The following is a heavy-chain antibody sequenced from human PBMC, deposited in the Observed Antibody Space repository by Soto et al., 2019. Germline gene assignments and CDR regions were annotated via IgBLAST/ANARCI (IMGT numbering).Heavy chain of an antibody. J-gene: IGHJ5*02. V-gene: IGHV3-30-3*01. D-gene: IGHD3-9*01. Sequence: AGGSLRLSCAASGFTFSSYAMHWVRQAPGKGLEWVAVISYDGSNKYYADSVKGRFTISRDNSKNTLYLQMNSLRAEDTAVYYCARDRGYDILTGNYNWFDPWGQGTLVTVSS. CDR1: GFTFSSYA. CDR2: ISYDGSNK. CDR3: ARDRGYDILTGNYNWFDP.